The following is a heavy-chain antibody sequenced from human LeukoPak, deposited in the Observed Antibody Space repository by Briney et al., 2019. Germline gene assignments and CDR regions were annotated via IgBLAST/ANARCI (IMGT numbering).Heavy chain of an antibody. CDR3: ASTGPGGY. CDR2: IHHTGGT. Sequence: SETLSPTCTVSGVSISSHFWSWIRQPPGKGLEWIGYIHHTGGTKYNPSLRGRVTMSADSSKNQFSLRPTSVTAADTAVYYCASTGPGGYWGQGILVTVSS. V-gene: IGHV4-59*11. J-gene: IGHJ4*02. CDR1: GVSISSHF. D-gene: IGHD1-14*01.